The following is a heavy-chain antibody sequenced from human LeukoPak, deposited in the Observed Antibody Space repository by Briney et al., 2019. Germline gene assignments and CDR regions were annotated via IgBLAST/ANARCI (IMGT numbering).Heavy chain of an antibody. CDR2: VYHRGST. D-gene: IGHD3-9*01. Sequence: SETLSLTCTVSGYSISSGYNWGWIRQSPGKGLEWIASVYHRGSTYYNPSLRSRVTISMDTSTNQFSLELTSVTAADTALYYCARDLYYNDLLIGSYVHEGFDFWGQGTLVAVSS. V-gene: IGHV4-38-2*02. J-gene: IGHJ4*02. CDR1: GYSISSGYN. CDR3: ARDLYYNDLLIGSYVHEGFDF.